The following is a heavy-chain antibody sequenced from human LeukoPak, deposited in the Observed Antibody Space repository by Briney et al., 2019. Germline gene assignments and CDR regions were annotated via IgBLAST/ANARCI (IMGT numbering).Heavy chain of an antibody. D-gene: IGHD3-9*01. V-gene: IGHV3-23*01. CDR1: GFTFSSYA. CDR2: ISGSGGST. CDR3: AKAELSYDILTGYYFDY. J-gene: IGHJ4*02. Sequence: PGGSLRLSCAASGFTFSSYAMSWVHQAPGKGLEWVSAISGSGGSTYYADSVKGRFTISRDNSKNTLYLQMNSLRAEDTAVYYCAKAELSYDILTGYYFDYWGQGALVTVSS.